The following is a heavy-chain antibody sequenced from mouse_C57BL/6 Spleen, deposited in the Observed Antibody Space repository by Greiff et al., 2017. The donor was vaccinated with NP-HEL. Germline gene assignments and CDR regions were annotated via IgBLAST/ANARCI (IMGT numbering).Heavy chain of an antibody. D-gene: IGHD2-3*01. CDR3: ARERDGYYFDY. V-gene: IGHV5-4*01. J-gene: IGHJ2*01. CDR1: GFTFSSYA. CDR2: ISDGGSYT. Sequence: EVHLVESGGGLVKPGGSLKLSCAASGFTFSSYAMSWVRQTPEKRLEWVATISDGGSYTYYPDNVKGRFTISRDNAKNNLYLQMSHLKSEDTAMYYCARERDGYYFDYWGQGTTLTVSS.